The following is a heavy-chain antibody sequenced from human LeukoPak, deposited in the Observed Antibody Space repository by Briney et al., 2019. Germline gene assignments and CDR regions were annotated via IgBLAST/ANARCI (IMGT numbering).Heavy chain of an antibody. CDR2: INTDGSST. Sequence: GGSLRLSCAASGFTFSSYWMHWVRQAPGKGLVWVSRINTDGSSTNYADPVKGRFTISRDNAKNTLYLQMNSLRAEDTAVYYCARAERGGASLYWGKGTLVTVSS. J-gene: IGHJ4*02. CDR1: GFTFSSYW. V-gene: IGHV3-74*01. D-gene: IGHD1-26*01. CDR3: ARAERGGASLY.